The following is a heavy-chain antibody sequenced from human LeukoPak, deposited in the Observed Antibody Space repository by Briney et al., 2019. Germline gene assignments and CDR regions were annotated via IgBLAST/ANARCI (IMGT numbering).Heavy chain of an antibody. J-gene: IGHJ4*02. Sequence: GGSLRLSCAASGFTFSSYAMSWVRQAPGKGLEWGSGISGSGGKTYYADSVKGRFTISRDNFKNSLYLQMNSLRAEDTAVYYCARVAINDYGDYFDYWGQGTLVTVSS. CDR1: GFTFSSYA. CDR2: ISGSGGKT. CDR3: ARVAINDYGDYFDY. V-gene: IGHV3-23*01. D-gene: IGHD4-17*01.